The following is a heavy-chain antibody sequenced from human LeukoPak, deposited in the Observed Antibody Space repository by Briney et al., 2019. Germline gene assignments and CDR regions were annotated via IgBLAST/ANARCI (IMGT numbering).Heavy chain of an antibody. J-gene: IGHJ4*02. CDR3: AKEAGSSGFDY. V-gene: IGHV4-39*02. Sequence: SETLSLTCTVSGGSISSSSYYWGWIRQPPGKGLEWIGSIYYSGSTYYNPSLKSRVTISVDTSKNQFSLKLSSVTAADTAVYYCAKEAGSSGFDYWGQGTLVTVSS. D-gene: IGHD3-3*01. CDR2: IYYSGST. CDR1: GGSISSSSYY.